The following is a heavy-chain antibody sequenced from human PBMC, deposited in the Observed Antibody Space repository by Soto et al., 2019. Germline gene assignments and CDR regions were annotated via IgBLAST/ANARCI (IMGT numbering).Heavy chain of an antibody. CDR1: GFTFSAFY. D-gene: IGHD6-19*01. Sequence: QVQLEESGGGLVKPGGSLRLSCAASGFTFSAFYMSWIRQAPGKGLEYISYISSSGTSANYADSVKGRFTISRDNAKNSLYLQMNSLRAEDTAVYYCARVRGAVTGQYFDYWGQGALVTVSS. J-gene: IGHJ4*02. V-gene: IGHV3-11*05. CDR2: ISSSGTSA. CDR3: ARVRGAVTGQYFDY.